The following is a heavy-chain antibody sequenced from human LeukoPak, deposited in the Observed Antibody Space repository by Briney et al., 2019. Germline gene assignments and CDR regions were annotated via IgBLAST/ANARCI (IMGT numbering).Heavy chain of an antibody. CDR2: ISWNSGSI. Sequence: SGRSLRLSCAASGFTFDDYAMHWVRQAPGKGLEWVSGISWNSGSIGYADSVKGRFTISRDNAKNSLYLQMNSLRAEDTALYYCAKDGGTDFWSGYGSNWFVPWGQGTLVTVSS. D-gene: IGHD3-3*01. CDR1: GFTFDDYA. J-gene: IGHJ5*02. CDR3: AKDGGTDFWSGYGSNWFVP. V-gene: IGHV3-9*01.